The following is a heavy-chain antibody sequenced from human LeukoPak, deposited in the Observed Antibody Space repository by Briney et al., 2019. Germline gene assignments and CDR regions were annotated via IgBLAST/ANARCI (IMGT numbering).Heavy chain of an antibody. CDR3: ARVGYYDQTAPYYYYMDV. D-gene: IGHD3-22*01. J-gene: IGHJ6*03. CDR1: GGSISSSSYY. CDR2: IYYSGST. V-gene: IGHV4-39*07. Sequence: SETLSLTCTVSGGSISSSSYYWGWIRQPPGKGLEWIGSIYYSGSTYYNPSLKSRVTISVDTSKNQFSLKLSSVTAADTAVYYCARVGYYDQTAPYYYYMDVWGKGTTVTVSS.